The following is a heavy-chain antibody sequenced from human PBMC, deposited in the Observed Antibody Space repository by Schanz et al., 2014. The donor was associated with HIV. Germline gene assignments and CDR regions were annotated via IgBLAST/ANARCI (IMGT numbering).Heavy chain of an antibody. D-gene: IGHD3-10*02. V-gene: IGHV4-34*01. CDR2: INHSENP. CDR1: GGSFRGHY. CDR3: GRGTRYERDYVGPRSDGMAV. J-gene: IGHJ6*02. Sequence: QVHLQQWGAGLLKPLETLSLTCAVYGGSFRGHYWNWIRQPPGKGLECIGEINHSENPYINPSLKSRVTFSEDPPKTPSSPILPSVTAADTAVYYCGRGTRYERDYVGPRSDGMAVWGQGTAVIVSS.